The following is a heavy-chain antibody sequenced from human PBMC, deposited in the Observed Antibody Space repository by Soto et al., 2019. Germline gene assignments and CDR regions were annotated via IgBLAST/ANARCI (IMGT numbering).Heavy chain of an antibody. Sequence: GGSLRLSCAASGFTFSSYAMSWVRQAPGKGLEWVSAISGSGGSTYYADSVKGRFTISRDNSKNTLYLQMNTLRAEDTAVYYCAKVSSAWYAGFFDLWGQGTLVTVSS. J-gene: IGHJ4*02. CDR2: ISGSGGST. CDR3: AKVSSAWYAGFFDL. CDR1: GFTFSSYA. D-gene: IGHD2-8*01. V-gene: IGHV3-23*01.